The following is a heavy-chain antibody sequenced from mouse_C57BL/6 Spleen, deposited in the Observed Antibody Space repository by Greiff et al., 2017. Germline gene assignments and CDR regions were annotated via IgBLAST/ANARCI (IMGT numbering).Heavy chain of an antibody. Sequence: VQLQQPGAELVKPGASVKLSCKASGYTFTSYWMQWVKQRPGQGLEWIGEIDPSDSYTNYNQKFKGKATLTVDTSSSTAYMQLSSLTSEDSAVYYCARSRLHGYYYGRGYFDVWGTGTTVTVSS. D-gene: IGHD1-1*01. J-gene: IGHJ1*03. CDR1: GYTFTSYW. CDR2: IDPSDSYT. V-gene: IGHV1-50*01. CDR3: ARSRLHGYYYGRGYFDV.